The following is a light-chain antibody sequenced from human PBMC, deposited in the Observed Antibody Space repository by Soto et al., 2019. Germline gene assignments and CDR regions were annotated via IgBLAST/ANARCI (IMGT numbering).Light chain of an antibody. CDR1: QSVSSSY. J-gene: IGKJ5*01. CDR2: GAS. Sequence: EIVLTQSPGTLSLSPGERATLSCRASQSVSSSYLAWYQQKPGQAPRLLIYGASSRATGIPDRFSGSGSGTDFTLTISRREPEDFAVYYCQQYDSSPITFGQGTRLEIK. V-gene: IGKV3-20*01. CDR3: QQYDSSPIT.